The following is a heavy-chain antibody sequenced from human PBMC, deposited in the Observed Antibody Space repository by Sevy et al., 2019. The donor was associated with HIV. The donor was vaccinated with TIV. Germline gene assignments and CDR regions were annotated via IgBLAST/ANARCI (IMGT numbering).Heavy chain of an antibody. D-gene: IGHD1-26*01. J-gene: IGHJ3*02. CDR1: GFTVSSNY. CDR2: IYSGGST. V-gene: IGHV3-53*01. CDR3: ARGYSGSYYRGDAFDI. Sequence: GESLKISCAASGFTVSSNYMSWVRQAPGKGLEWVSVIYSGGSTYYADSVKGRFTISRDNSKNTLYLQMNSLRAEDTAVYYCARGYSGSYYRGDAFDIWGQWTMVTVSS.